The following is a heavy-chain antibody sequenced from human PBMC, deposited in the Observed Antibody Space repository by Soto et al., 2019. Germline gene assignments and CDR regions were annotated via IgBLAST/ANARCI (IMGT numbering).Heavy chain of an antibody. V-gene: IGHV3-23*01. J-gene: IGHJ2*01. CDR1: GFTFSSFV. CDR3: AKRRGDGYFDL. CDR2: IGGTSGST. D-gene: IGHD7-27*01. Sequence: VQLLESGGGLVQPGGSLRLSCAASGFTFSSFVMSWVRRAPGKGLEWVSAIGGTSGSTYYADSVKGRFTISRDNSKDTLSLQMNSLGAEDTALYYCAKRRGDGYFDLWGRGTLVTVSS.